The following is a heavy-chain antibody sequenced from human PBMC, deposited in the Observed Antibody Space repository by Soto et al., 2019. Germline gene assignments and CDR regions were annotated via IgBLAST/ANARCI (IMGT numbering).Heavy chain of an antibody. CDR3: ARALGSGYGYNDY. D-gene: IGHD5-18*01. V-gene: IGHV6-1*01. J-gene: IGHJ4*02. Sequence: LPTHSRSCDIRGGNVSSNLVSSNRIKQTPSRGLEWLGRTYYRAKRFYDYAESLKSRITIHPDTSKNQFSLQLISVTPDDTAVYYCARALGSGYGYNDYWGQGPLVTVSS. CDR1: GGNVSSNLVS. CDR2: TYYRAKRFY.